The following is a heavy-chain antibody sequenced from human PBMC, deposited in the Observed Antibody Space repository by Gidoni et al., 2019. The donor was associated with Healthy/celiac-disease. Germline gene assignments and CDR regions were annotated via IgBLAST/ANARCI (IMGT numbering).Heavy chain of an antibody. CDR1: GGSISSGSYY. Sequence: QVQLQESGPGLVKPSQTLSLTCTVSGGSISSGSYYWSWIRQPAGKGLEWIGRIYTSGSTNYNPSLKSRVTISVDTSKNQFSLKLSSVTAADTAVYYCARVRTGSYFDYWGQGTLVTVSS. D-gene: IGHD3-9*01. CDR3: ARVRTGSYFDY. V-gene: IGHV4-61*02. CDR2: IYTSGST. J-gene: IGHJ4*02.